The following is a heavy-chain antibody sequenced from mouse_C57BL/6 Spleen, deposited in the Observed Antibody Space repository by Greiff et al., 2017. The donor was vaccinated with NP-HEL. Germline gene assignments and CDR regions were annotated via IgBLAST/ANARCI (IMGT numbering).Heavy chain of an antibody. J-gene: IGHJ2*01. CDR1: GYTFTSYT. CDR2: INPSSGYT. CDR3: ARLHGSPLDY. D-gene: IGHD1-1*01. V-gene: IGHV1-4*01. Sequence: VKLMESGAELARPGASVKMSCKASGYTFTSYTMHWVKQRPGQGLEWIGYINPSSGYTKYNQKFKDKATLTADKSSSTAYMQLSSLTSEDSAVYYCARLHGSPLDYWGQGTTLTVSS.